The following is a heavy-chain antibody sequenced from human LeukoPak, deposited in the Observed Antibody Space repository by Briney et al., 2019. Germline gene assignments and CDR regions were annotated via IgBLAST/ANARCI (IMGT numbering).Heavy chain of an antibody. CDR2: IYYRGTT. D-gene: IGHD3-9*01. J-gene: IGHJ4*02. CDR3: ARRSRFYYYFDY. Sequence: PSETLSLTCTVSGASISSDDYFWSWIRRAPGKGLEWIGHIYYRGTTYYNPSLKSRLTISVDTSKNQFSLKLSSVTAADTAVYFCARRSRFYYYFDYWGQGALVTVSS. CDR1: GASISSDDYF. V-gene: IGHV4-30-4*01.